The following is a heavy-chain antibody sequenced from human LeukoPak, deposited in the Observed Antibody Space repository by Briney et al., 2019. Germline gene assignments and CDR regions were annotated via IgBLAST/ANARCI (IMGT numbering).Heavy chain of an antibody. CDR3: ASEGIAVAGPRVDY. CDR1: GFTFSSYG. Sequence: GGSLRLSCAASGFTFSSYGMHWVRQAPGKGLEWVAVISYDGSNKYYADSVKGRFTISRDNSENTLYLQMNSLRAEDTAVYYCASEGIAVAGPRVDYWGRGTLVTVSS. D-gene: IGHD6-19*01. V-gene: IGHV3-30*03. J-gene: IGHJ4*02. CDR2: ISYDGSNK.